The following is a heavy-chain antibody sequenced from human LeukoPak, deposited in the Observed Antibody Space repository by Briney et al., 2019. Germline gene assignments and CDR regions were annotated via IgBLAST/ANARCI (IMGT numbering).Heavy chain of an antibody. CDR2: INPSDGVT. J-gene: IGHJ3*01. V-gene: IGHV1-2*02. CDR3: AQDRGGPDAFDF. CDR1: GYTLSGYY. Sequence: ASVRVSCKASGYTLSGYYMHWVRQAPGQGLEWMGWINPSDGVTNYAQNFQGRVTMTRDTSISTAYMELSRLRSDDTAVYYCAQDRGGPDAFDFWGQGTMVTVSS.